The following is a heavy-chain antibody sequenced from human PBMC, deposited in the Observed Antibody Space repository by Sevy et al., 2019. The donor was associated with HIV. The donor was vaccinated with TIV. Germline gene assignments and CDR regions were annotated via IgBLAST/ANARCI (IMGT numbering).Heavy chain of an antibody. CDR1: GFTFSSYA. D-gene: IGHD6-13*01. J-gene: IGHJ6*01. V-gene: IGHV3-23*01. CDR3: ANDSSPAAGGEPYYYDGMDL. CDR2: ISGTGGST. Sequence: GGSLRLSCAASGFTFSSYAMSWVRQAPGKGLEWVSAISGTGGSTYYADSVKGRFTISRDNSKNTLYLQMNSLIAEDTAVYYCANDSSPAAGGEPYYYDGMDLWGQGTTVTVSS.